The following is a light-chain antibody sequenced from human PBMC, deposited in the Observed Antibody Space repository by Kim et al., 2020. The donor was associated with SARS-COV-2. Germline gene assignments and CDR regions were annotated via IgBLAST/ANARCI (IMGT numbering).Light chain of an antibody. CDR2: KVS. CDR1: GNTY. J-gene: IGKJ1*01. Sequence: GNTYLNWFQQRPGQSPRRLIYKVSNRDSGVPDRFSGSGSGTDFTLKISRVEAEDVGGDYCMQATHWPRTCGQGTKVDIK. CDR3: MQATHWPRT. V-gene: IGKV2-30*01.